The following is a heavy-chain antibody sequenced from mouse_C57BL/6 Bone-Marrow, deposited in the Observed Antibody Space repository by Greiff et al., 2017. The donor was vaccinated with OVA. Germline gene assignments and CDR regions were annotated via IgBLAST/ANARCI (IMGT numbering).Heavy chain of an antibody. V-gene: IGHV1-69*01. J-gene: IGHJ1*03. CDR2: IDPSDSYT. Sequence: QVQLQQPGAELVMPGASVKLSCKASGYTFTSYWMHWVKQRPGQGLEWIGEIDPSDSYTNYNQKFKGKSTLTVDKSSSTAYMQLSSLTSEDSAVYYCARERDGSSYVRYFDVWGTGTTVTVSS. CDR1: GYTFTSYW. CDR3: ARERDGSSYVRYFDV. D-gene: IGHD1-1*01.